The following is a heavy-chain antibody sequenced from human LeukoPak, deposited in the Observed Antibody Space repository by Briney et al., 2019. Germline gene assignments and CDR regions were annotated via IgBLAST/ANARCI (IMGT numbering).Heavy chain of an antibody. CDR1: GFTFSSYA. CDR3: ARGRYCSSTSCYWNWFDP. V-gene: IGHV3-64*01. Sequence: PGGSLRLSCAASGFTFSSYAMHWVRQAPGKGLEYVSAISSNGGSTYYANSVKGRFTISRDNSENTLYLQMGSLRAEDMAVYYCARGRYCSSTSCYWNWFDPWGQGTLVTVSS. CDR2: ISSNGGST. J-gene: IGHJ5*02. D-gene: IGHD2-2*01.